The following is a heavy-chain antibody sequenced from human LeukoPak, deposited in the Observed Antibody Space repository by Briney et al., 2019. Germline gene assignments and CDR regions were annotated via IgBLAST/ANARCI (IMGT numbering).Heavy chain of an antibody. CDR1: GGSISSYY. Sequence: PSETLSLTCTVSGGSISSYYWSWIRQPPGKGLEWIGEINHSGSTNYNPSLKSRVTISVDASKNQFSLKLSSVTAADTAVYYCARGRIPEGYCSGGSCYSAWFVDYWGQGTLVTVSS. CDR2: INHSGST. V-gene: IGHV4-34*01. J-gene: IGHJ4*02. CDR3: ARGRIPEGYCSGGSCYSAWFVDY. D-gene: IGHD2-15*01.